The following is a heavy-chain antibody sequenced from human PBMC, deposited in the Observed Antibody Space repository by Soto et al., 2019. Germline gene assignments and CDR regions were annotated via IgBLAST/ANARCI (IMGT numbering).Heavy chain of an antibody. V-gene: IGHV3-13*01. Sequence: EVQLVESGGGLVQPGGSLRLSCAASGFTFSSYDMHWVRQATGKGLEWVSAIGTAGDTYYPGSVKGRFTISRENAKNSWFLQMNSLIAGDTAVYYCARVSPELLKAFYIYVQGTMVTVSS. CDR1: GFTFSSYD. D-gene: IGHD1-26*01. CDR3: ARVSPELLKAFYI. J-gene: IGHJ3*02. CDR2: IGTAGDT.